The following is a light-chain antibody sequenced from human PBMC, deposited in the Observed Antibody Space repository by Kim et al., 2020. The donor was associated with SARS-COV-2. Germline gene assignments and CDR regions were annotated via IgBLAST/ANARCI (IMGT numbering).Light chain of an antibody. CDR1: NVGGKS. CDR3: QVWDSTSDHVV. V-gene: IGLV3-21*04. CDR2: YDS. J-gene: IGLJ2*01. Sequence: YELTQPPSVSVAPGKTAQITCGGNNVGGKSVHWYQQRPGQAPLLVISYDSDRPSGIPGRFSGSNSGNTATLTITMVEAGDEADYYCQVWDSTSDHVVFGGGTQLTVL.